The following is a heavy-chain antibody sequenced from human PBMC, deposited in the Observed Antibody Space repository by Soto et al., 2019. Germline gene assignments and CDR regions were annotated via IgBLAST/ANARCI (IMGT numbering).Heavy chain of an antibody. Sequence: SETLSLTCTVSGGSISSGGYYWSWIRQHPGKGLEWIGYIYYSGSTYYNPSLKSRVTISVDTSKNQFSLKLSSVTAADTAVYYCARGDILTGYYRGYYYYYGMDVWGQGTTVTVSS. J-gene: IGHJ6*02. CDR2: IYYSGST. CDR3: ARGDILTGYYRGYYYYYGMDV. CDR1: GGSISSGGYY. V-gene: IGHV4-61*08. D-gene: IGHD3-9*01.